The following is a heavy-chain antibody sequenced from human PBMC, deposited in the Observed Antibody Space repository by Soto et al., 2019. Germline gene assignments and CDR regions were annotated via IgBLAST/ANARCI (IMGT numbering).Heavy chain of an antibody. D-gene: IGHD3-3*01. V-gene: IGHV3-23*01. CDR3: ARVQNQQLENIFDY. CDR2: VSGSGIST. J-gene: IGHJ4*02. Sequence: GGSLRLCCTASGFTFSNYAMRWVRQAPGRGLEWVSVVSGSGISTFYADSVKGRFIISRDNSKNTLYLQLNSLKAEDTAVYFCARVQNQQLENIFDYWGQGALVTVSS. CDR1: GFTFSNYA.